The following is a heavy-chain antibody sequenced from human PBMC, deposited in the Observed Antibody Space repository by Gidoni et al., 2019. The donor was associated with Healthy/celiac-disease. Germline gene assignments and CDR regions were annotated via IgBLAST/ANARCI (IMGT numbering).Heavy chain of an antibody. J-gene: IGHJ4*02. D-gene: IGHD1-26*01. CDR3: ARGPRGPGRRSYFDY. V-gene: IGHV4-34*01. Sequence: QVQLQQWGAGLLKPSETLSLTCAVYGGSFSGYYWSGIRQPPGKGLEWIGEINHSGSTNYNPSLKSRVTISVDTSKNQFSLKLSSVTAADTAVYYCARGPRGPGRRSYFDYWGQGTLVTVSS. CDR1: GGSFSGYY. CDR2: INHSGST.